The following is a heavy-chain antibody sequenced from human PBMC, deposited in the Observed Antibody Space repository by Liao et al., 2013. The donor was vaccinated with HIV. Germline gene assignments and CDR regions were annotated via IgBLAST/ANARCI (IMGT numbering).Heavy chain of an antibody. V-gene: IGHV4-34*01. Sequence: QVQLQQWGAGLLKPSETLSLTCAVYGGSFSGYYWSWIRQPPGKGLEWIGEINDSGSTNYNPSLKSRVTISVDTSKNQFSLKLSSVTAADTGIYYCARARLPGRYYYYYMDVWGKGTTVTVSS. CDR2: INDSGST. CDR3: ARARLPGRYYYYYMDV. D-gene: IGHD6-25*01. J-gene: IGHJ6*03. CDR1: GGSFSGYY.